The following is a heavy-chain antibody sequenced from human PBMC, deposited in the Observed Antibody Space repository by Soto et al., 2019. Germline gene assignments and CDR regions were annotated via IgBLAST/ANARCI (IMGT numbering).Heavy chain of an antibody. V-gene: IGHV4-34*01. CDR3: ARDKLTGRFDY. Sequence: SETLSLTCAVCGGSFSGYYWTWIRQPPGTGLEWIGEINHSGSTNYNPSLTSRVTISVDTSKNQFSLKLTSVTAADTAVYYCARDKLTGRFDYWGQGTLVTVSS. D-gene: IGHD2-8*02. J-gene: IGHJ4*02. CDR1: GGSFSGYY. CDR2: INHSGST.